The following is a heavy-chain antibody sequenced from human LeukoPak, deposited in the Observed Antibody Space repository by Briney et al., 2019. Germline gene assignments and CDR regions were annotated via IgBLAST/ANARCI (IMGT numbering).Heavy chain of an antibody. CDR2: ISYDGSNN. Sequence: GGSLRLSCAASGSTFSNYAMHWVRQAPGKGLEGVSFISYDGSNNYSADSVKGRFTISRDNSKNTLYLQMNSLRAEDTAVYYCARDTEMVFDAFDIWGQGTMVTVSS. J-gene: IGHJ3*02. CDR3: ARDTEMVFDAFDI. V-gene: IGHV3-30*04. D-gene: IGHD5-18*01. CDR1: GSTFSNYA.